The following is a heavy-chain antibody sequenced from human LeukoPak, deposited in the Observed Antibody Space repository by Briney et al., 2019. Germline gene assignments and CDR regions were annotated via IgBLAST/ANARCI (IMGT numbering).Heavy chain of an antibody. V-gene: IGHV3-48*02. CDR3: ARARASGRSGFDY. CDR1: GLTVSSYS. J-gene: IGHJ4*02. CDR2: ISSSSSTI. D-gene: IGHD2-15*01. Sequence: GGSLRLSCVASGLTVSSYSMNWVRQAPGKGLEWVSYISSSSSTIYYADSVKGRFTISRDNAKNSLDLQMNSLRDEDTAVYYCARARASGRSGFDYWGQGTLVTVSS.